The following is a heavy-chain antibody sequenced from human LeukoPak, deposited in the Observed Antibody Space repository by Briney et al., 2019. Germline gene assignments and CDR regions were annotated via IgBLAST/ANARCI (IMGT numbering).Heavy chain of an antibody. D-gene: IGHD3-9*01. V-gene: IGHV4-59*12. Sequence: PSETLSLTCTVSGGSISSYYWSWIRQPPGKGLEWIGYIYYSGSTNYNPSLKSRVTISVDTSKNQFSLKLSSVTAADTAVYYCASGEDYDILTGYYDPFDYWGQGTLVTVSS. J-gene: IGHJ4*02. CDR2: IYYSGST. CDR1: GGSISSYY. CDR3: ASGEDYDILTGYYDPFDY.